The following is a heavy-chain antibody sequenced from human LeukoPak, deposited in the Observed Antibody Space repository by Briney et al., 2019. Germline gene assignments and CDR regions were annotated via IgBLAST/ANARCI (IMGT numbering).Heavy chain of an antibody. Sequence: PGGSLRLSCAASGFTFSSYAMSWVRQAPGKGLEGGSAISGSGCSTYYADSVKGRFTISRDNSKNTLYLQMNSLRAEDTAVYYCAKDPGVRIAVAGNDYWGQGTLVTVSS. CDR2: ISGSGCST. D-gene: IGHD6-19*01. V-gene: IGHV3-23*01. CDR3: AKDPGVRIAVAGNDY. J-gene: IGHJ4*02. CDR1: GFTFSSYA.